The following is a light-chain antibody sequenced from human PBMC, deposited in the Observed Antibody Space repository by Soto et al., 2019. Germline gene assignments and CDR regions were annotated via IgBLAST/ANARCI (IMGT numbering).Light chain of an antibody. CDR1: SSDVGGYTF. CDR3: SSYTRRDLVA. J-gene: IGLJ2*01. CDR2: EVS. Sequence: QSALTQPASVSGSPGQSITISCTGTSSDVGGYTFVSWYQQHPGKAPKLMIYEVSNRPSGVSNRFSGSKSGNTASLTISGLQAEDEAAYYCSSYTRRDLVAFGGGTKLTVL. V-gene: IGLV2-14*01.